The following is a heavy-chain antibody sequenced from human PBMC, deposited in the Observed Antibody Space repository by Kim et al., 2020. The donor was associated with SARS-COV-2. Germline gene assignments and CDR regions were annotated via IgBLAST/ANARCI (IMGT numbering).Heavy chain of an antibody. J-gene: IGHJ4*02. CDR1: GFTFSNYG. V-gene: IGHV3-33*01. CDR3: ASLLYCSGGSCYS. CDR2: IWYDGNTK. Sequence: GGSLRLSCVASGFTFSNYGMHWVRQAPGKGLEWVAVIWYDGNTKYYTDSVKGRFTISRDNSKNTLYLQMNSLRVEDTAVYYCASLLYCSGGSCYSWGQGTLVTVSS. D-gene: IGHD2-15*01.